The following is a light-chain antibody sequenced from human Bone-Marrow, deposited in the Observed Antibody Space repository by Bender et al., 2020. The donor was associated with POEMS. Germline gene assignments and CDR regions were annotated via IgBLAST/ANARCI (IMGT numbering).Light chain of an antibody. Sequence: SYEPTQPPSVSVSPGQTASITCSGDKLGDKYACWYQRKPGQSPVLVIYQDNKRPSGVPARFSGSKSGTSASLAISDIQSEDEGDYYCSSWDDSLSGWVFGGGTKLTVL. CDR2: QDN. J-gene: IGLJ3*02. CDR1: KLGDKY. CDR3: SSWDDSLSGWV. V-gene: IGLV3-1*01.